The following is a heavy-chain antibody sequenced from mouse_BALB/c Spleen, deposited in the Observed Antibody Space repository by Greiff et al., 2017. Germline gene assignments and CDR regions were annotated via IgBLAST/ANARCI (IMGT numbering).Heavy chain of an antibody. CDR3: AREITKNLAY. CDR2: ISSGGSYT. D-gene: IGHD2-4*01. CDR1: GFTFSSYA. J-gene: IGHJ3*01. V-gene: IGHV5-9-4*01. Sequence: EVKLVESGGGLVQPGGSLKLSCAASGFTFSSYAMSWVRQSPEKRLEWVAEISSGGSYTYYPDTVTGRFTISRDNAKNTLYLEMSSLRSEDTAMYYCAREITKNLAYWGQGTLVTVSA.